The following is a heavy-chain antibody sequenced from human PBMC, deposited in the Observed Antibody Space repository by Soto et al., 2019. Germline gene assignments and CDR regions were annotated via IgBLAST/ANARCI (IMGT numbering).Heavy chain of an antibody. CDR1: GGSINSHTYY. V-gene: IGHV4-39*01. D-gene: IGHD6-19*01. CDR3: ARNSSGWYDRRGFDI. J-gene: IGHJ3*02. Sequence: QLQLQESAPGLVKPSETLSLTCIVSGGSINSHTYYWGWIRQPPGKGLEWIGSIYYSGSTHYNPSIKSRVTISVGTSKRQLSRKLSSVTAADTAVYYCARNSSGWYDRRGFDIWGQGPGVTVSS. CDR2: IYYSGST.